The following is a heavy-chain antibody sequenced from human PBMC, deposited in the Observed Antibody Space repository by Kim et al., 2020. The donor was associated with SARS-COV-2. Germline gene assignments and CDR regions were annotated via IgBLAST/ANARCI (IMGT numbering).Heavy chain of an antibody. J-gene: IGHJ3*02. CDR3: ARVSPSMVRGVIIFEAFDI. Sequence: SRVTISVDKSKNQFSLKLSSVTAADTAVYYCARVSPSMVRGVIIFEAFDIWGQGTMVTVSS. D-gene: IGHD3-10*01. V-gene: IGHV4-4*02.